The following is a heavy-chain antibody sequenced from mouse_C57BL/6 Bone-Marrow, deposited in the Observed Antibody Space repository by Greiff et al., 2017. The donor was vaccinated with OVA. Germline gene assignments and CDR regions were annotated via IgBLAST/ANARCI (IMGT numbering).Heavy chain of an antibody. CDR1: GFNIKDDY. V-gene: IGHV14-4*01. D-gene: IGHD3-2*02. Sequence: DVKLLESGAELVRPGASVKLSCTASGFNIKDDYMHWVKQRPEQGLEWIGWIDPENGGTEYASKFQGKATITADTSSNTAYLQLSSLTSEDTAVYYCTTQLRLRWFAYWGQGTLVTVSA. CDR2: IDPENGGT. CDR3: TTQLRLRWFAY. J-gene: IGHJ3*01.